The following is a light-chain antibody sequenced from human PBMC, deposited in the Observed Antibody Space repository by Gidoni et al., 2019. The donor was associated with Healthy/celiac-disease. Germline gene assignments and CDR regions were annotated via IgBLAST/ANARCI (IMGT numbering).Light chain of an antibody. CDR2: EAS. J-gene: IGKJ5*01. Sequence: EILLTQSPATLSLSVGERATLSCRASQSVSSYLAWYQQKPGKAPRLLIYEASNRATGIPSRFSGSGSGTDFTLTISSLEPEDFAIYYCQQRSSWPITFGQGTRLEIK. CDR1: QSVSSY. V-gene: IGKV3-11*01. CDR3: QQRSSWPIT.